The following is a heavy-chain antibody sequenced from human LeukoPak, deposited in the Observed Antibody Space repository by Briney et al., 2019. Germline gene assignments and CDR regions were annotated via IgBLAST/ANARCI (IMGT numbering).Heavy chain of an antibody. CDR3: ARIPWFGEFMVGSYYFDY. V-gene: IGHV4-39*01. D-gene: IGHD3-10*01. CDR1: GGSISSSSYY. Sequence: SETLSLTCTVAGGSISSSSYYWGWIRQPPGKGLEWIGSIYYSGSTYYNPSLKSRVTISVDTSKNQFSLKLSSVTAADTAVYYCARIPWFGEFMVGSYYFDYWGQGTLVTVSS. CDR2: IYYSGST. J-gene: IGHJ4*02.